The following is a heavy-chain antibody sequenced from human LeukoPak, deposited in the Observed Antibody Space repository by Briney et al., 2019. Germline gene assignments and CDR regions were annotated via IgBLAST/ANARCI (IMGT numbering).Heavy chain of an antibody. J-gene: IGHJ5*02. D-gene: IGHD2-2*01. CDR3: ARYGGYCSSTSCYLVNWFDP. V-gene: IGHV4-59*06. CDR2: IYYSGNT. CDR1: GGSISSYY. Sequence: SETLSLTCTVSGGSISSYYWSWIRQHPGKGLEWIGYIYYSGNTYYNPSLKSRVTISVDTSKNQFSLKLSSVTAADTAVYYCARYGGYCSSTSCYLVNWFDPWGQGTLVTVSS.